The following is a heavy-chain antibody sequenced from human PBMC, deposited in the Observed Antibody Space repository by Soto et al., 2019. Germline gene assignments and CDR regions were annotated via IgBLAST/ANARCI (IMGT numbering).Heavy chain of an antibody. CDR2: IRGAGGGT. D-gene: IGHD3-3*01. Sequence: GVSLILSCTASGFIFNNYAMSWVRQTPGQGLEWVSGIRGAGGGTNYTDSVKGRFIISRDNSKKTLYLHMSSLRGEDTAIYYCTRGDFWSGPDYLGQGALVTVAP. CDR1: GFIFNNYA. J-gene: IGHJ4*02. V-gene: IGHV3-23*01. CDR3: TRGDFWSGPDY.